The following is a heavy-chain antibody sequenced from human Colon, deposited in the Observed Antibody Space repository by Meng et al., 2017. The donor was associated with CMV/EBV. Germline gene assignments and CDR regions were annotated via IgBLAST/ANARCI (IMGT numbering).Heavy chain of an antibody. Sequence: ASVKVSCKASGYTFTGYYMHWVRQAPGQGLEWMGWINPNSGGTNYAQKFQGRVTMTRDTSISTAYMELSRLRSDDTAVYYCARAYCSSTSCFLGGWMRAVTTNVGYYYYGMDVWGQGTTVTVSS. V-gene: IGHV1-2*02. CDR3: ARAYCSSTSCFLGGWMRAVTTNVGYYYYGMDV. D-gene: IGHD2-2*01. CDR1: GYTFTGYY. J-gene: IGHJ6*02. CDR2: INPNSGGT.